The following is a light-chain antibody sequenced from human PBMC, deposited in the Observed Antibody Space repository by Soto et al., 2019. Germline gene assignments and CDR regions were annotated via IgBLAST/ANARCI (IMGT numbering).Light chain of an antibody. V-gene: IGLV1-40*01. CDR3: QSHDSSLSGSYV. CDR1: SSNIGAGYD. CDR2: GNS. J-gene: IGLJ1*01. Sequence: QSVLTQPPSVSGDPGQRVTISCTGSSSNIGAGYDVHWYQQLPGTAPKLLIYGNSNRPSGVPDRFSGSKSGTSASLAITGLQAEDEADYYCQSHDSSLSGSYVFGTGTKLTVL.